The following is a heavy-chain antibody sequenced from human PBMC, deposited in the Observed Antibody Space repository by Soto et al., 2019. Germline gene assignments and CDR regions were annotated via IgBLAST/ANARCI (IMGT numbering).Heavy chain of an antibody. CDR2: IYYSGST. Sequence: QVQLQESGPGLVKPSQTLSLTCTVSGGSISSGGYYWSWIRQHPGKGLEWIGYIYYSGSTYYNPSLKSRVTISVDMSKNQFSLKLSSVTAADTAVYYCARVPWQLKYNWSDPWGQGTLVTVSS. CDR3: ARVPWQLKYNWSDP. CDR1: GGSISSGGYY. V-gene: IGHV4-31*03. J-gene: IGHJ5*02. D-gene: IGHD6-6*01.